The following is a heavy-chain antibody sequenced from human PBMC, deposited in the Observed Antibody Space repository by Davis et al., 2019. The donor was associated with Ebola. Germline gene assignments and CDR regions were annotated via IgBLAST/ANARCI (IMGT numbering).Heavy chain of an antibody. CDR1: GFTFSSYS. CDR3: ARSDILTGYYSVDY. D-gene: IGHD3-9*01. V-gene: IGHV3-48*04. J-gene: IGHJ4*02. CDR2: ISSSGSTI. Sequence: PGGSLRLSCAASGFTFSSYSMNWVRQAPGKGLEWVSYISSSGSTIYYADSVKGRFTISRDNAKNSLYLQMNSLRAEDTAVYYCARSDILTGYYSVDYWGQGTLVTVSS.